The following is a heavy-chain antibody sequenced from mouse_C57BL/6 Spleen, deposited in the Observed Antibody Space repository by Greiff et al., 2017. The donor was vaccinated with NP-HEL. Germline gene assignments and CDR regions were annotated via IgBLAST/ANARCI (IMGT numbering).Heavy chain of an antibody. CDR2: IDPSDSYT. Sequence: QVQLQQPGAELVKPGASVKLSCKASGYTFTSYWMQWVKQRPGQGLEWIGEIDPSDSYTNYNQKFKGKATLTVDTSSSTAYMQLSSLTSEDSAVYYCARSGQLRLRYYFDYWGQGTTLTVSS. V-gene: IGHV1-50*01. CDR1: GYTFTSYW. J-gene: IGHJ2*01. CDR3: ARSGQLRLRYYFDY. D-gene: IGHD3-2*02.